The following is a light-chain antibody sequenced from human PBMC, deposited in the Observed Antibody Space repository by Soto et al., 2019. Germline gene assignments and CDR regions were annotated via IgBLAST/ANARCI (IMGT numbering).Light chain of an antibody. V-gene: IGKV3-20*01. CDR3: QQYGSSP. Sequence: EIVLTQSPGTLSLSPGERATLSCRASQSVSSSYLAWYQQKPGQAPRLLIYGASSRATGIPDRFSGSGCGTDFTITISSLEPEDFAVYYCQQYGSSPFGQGTRLEIK. CDR2: GAS. CDR1: QSVSSSY. J-gene: IGKJ5*01.